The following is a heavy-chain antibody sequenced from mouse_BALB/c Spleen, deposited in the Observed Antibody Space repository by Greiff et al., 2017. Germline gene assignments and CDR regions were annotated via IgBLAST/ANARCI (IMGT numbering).Heavy chain of an antibody. D-gene: IGHD2-14*01. CDR2: INPSTGYT. V-gene: IGHV1S26*01. Sequence: QVQLKESGAELVKPGASVKMSCKASGYTFTSYWMHWVKQRPGQGLEWIGYINPSTGYTEYNQKFKDKATLTADKSSSTAYMQLSSLTSEDSAVYYCARNYRYGFDYWGQGTTLTVSS. CDR1: GYTFTSYW. CDR3: ARNYRYGFDY. J-gene: IGHJ2*01.